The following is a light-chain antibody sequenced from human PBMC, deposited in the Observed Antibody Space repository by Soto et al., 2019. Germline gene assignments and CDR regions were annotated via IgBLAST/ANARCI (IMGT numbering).Light chain of an antibody. CDR2: AAS. CDR3: QQSYSTPWT. J-gene: IGKJ1*01. CDR1: QSITTY. V-gene: IGKV1-39*01. Sequence: DIQMTQSPSSLSASVGDRVTIICRASQSITTYLNWYQQKPGKAPEILIYAASSLQSGVPSRFSDSGSGTDFTLTISSLQPEDVATYFCQQSYSTPWTFGQGTKVEIK.